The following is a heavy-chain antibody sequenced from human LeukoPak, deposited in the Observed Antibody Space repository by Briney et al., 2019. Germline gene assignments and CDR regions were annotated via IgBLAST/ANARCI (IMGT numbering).Heavy chain of an antibody. CDR3: ARDSRISRSYYYGMDV. V-gene: IGHV3-30-3*01. D-gene: IGHD2/OR15-2a*01. CDR2: ISNDGSKK. Sequence: GRSLRLSCAASRFTFSNYAMHWVRQAAGKGLEWVAVISNDGSKKYYVDTVEGRFTISRDNSKNTLYLQMNGLRAEDTAVYFCARDSRISRSYYYGMDVWGQGTTVIVSS. CDR1: RFTFSNYA. J-gene: IGHJ6*02.